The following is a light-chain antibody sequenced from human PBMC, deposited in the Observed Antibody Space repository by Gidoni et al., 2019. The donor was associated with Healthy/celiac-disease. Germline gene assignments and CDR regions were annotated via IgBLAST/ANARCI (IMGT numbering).Light chain of an antibody. CDR2: QDS. CDR1: KLGDKY. V-gene: IGLV3-1*01. Sequence: SYELPQPPSVSVSPVQTASIPCSGDKLGDKYACWYQQKPGQSPVLVIYQDSTRPSGITERFSGSNSGNTATLTISGTQAMDEAYYYCQAWDSSTGVVFGGGTKLTVL. J-gene: IGLJ2*01. CDR3: QAWDSSTGVV.